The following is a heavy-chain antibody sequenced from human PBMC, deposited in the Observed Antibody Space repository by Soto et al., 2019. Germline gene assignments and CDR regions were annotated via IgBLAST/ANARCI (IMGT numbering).Heavy chain of an antibody. D-gene: IGHD3-10*01. CDR3: ARVPLYFGELPFDY. CDR2: IFYSGTT. V-gene: IGHV4-31*02. Sequence: QVPLQESGPGLVKPSQTLSLTCTVSGGSITTGEHYWSWIRQHPGKGLEWIGYIFYSGTTYYNPSLKSRVTISVDTSKNQFSLKLSSVTAADTAIYYCARVPLYFGELPFDYWGQGTLVTVSS. J-gene: IGHJ4*02. CDR1: GGSITTGEHY.